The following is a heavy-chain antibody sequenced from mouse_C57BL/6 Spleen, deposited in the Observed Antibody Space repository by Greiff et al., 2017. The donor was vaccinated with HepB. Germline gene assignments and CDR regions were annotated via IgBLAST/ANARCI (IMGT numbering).Heavy chain of an antibody. V-gene: IGHV1-82*01. D-gene: IGHD2-5*01. J-gene: IGHJ3*01. CDR1: GYAFSSSW. CDR3: VSNYVLFAY. CDR2: IYPGDGDT. Sequence: QVQLKQSGPELVKPGASVKISCKASGYAFSSSWMNWVKQRPGKGLEWIGRIYPGDGDTNYNGKFKGKATLTADKSSSTAYMQLSSLTSEDSAVYFCVSNYVLFAYWGQGTLVTVSA.